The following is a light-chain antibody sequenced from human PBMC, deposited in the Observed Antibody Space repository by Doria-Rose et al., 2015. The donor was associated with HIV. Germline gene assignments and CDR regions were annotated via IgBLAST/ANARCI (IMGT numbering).Light chain of an antibody. CDR1: RSITRW. J-gene: IGKJ2*02. CDR3: QQYNSYSPWT. Sequence: DIQLTQSPSTLSASVGDSVTITCRASRSITRWLAWYQQKPGKAPKLLIYKASLLESGVPSRFSGSGSGTEFTLTISSLQPDDFATYYCQQYNSYSPWTFGPGTKLEIK. V-gene: IGKV1-5*03. CDR2: KAS.